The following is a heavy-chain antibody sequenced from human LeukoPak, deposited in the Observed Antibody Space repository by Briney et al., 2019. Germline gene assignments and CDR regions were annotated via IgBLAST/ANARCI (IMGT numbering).Heavy chain of an antibody. CDR3: ARDPGSGYYYYMDV. CDR2: IYYSGST. Sequence: SETLSLTCTVSGGSISSSSYYWGWIRQPPGKGLEWIGSIYYSGSTNYNPSLKSRVTISVDTSKNQFSLKLSSVTAAVTAVYYCARDPGSGYYYYMDVWAKGPRSPSP. D-gene: IGHD3-10*01. CDR1: GGSISSSSYY. J-gene: IGHJ6*03. V-gene: IGHV4-39*07.